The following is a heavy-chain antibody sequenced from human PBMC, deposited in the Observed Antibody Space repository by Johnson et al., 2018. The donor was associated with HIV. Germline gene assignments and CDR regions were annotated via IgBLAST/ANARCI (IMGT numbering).Heavy chain of an antibody. Sequence: QVQLVESGGGVVQPGRSLRLSCAASGFTFSSYAMHWVRQAPGKGLEWVAVISYDGSNKYYADSVKGRFTTSRDNSKNTLYLQMNSLRAEDTAVYYCARENSSGYHDAFDIWGQGTLVTVSS. J-gene: IGHJ3*02. CDR1: GFTFSSYA. CDR3: ARENSSGYHDAFDI. D-gene: IGHD3-22*01. V-gene: IGHV3-30-3*01. CDR2: ISYDGSNK.